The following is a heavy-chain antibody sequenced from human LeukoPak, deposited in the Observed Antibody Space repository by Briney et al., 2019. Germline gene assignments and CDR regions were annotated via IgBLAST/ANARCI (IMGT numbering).Heavy chain of an antibody. Sequence: SETLSLTCTVSGGSISSRNYYWGWIRQPPGKGLEWIVSIFYSGSTYYNPSLKSRVTISVDTSKNQFSLKLSSVTAADTAFYYCARLPRWYYFDSWGQGTLVTVSS. V-gene: IGHV4-39*01. D-gene: IGHD4-23*01. CDR1: GGSISSRNYY. J-gene: IGHJ4*02. CDR2: IFYSGST. CDR3: ARLPRWYYFDS.